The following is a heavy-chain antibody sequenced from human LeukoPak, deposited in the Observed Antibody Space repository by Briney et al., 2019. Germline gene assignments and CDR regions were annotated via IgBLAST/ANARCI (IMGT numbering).Heavy chain of an antibody. CDR1: GYTFTSYD. D-gene: IGHD3-3*01. Sequence: ASVKVSCKASGYTFTSYDINWVRQATGQGLEWMGWMNPNSGNTGYAQKFQGRVTMTRNTSISTAYMELSSLRSEDTAVYYCAKDGSRLRFLEWLGKPKIRNWFDPWGQGTLVTVSS. CDR3: AKDGSRLRFLEWLGKPKIRNWFDP. J-gene: IGHJ5*02. CDR2: MNPNSGNT. V-gene: IGHV1-8*01.